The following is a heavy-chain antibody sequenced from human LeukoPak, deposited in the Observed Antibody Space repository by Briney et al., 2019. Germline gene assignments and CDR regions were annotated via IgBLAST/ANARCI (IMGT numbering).Heavy chain of an antibody. J-gene: IGHJ4*02. Sequence: GGSLRLSCAASGFTFSSYSMNWVRQAPGKGLEWVANIKQDGSEKYYVDSVKGRFTISRDNAKNSLYLQMNSLRVGDTAVYYCARSFTPYQPLDVFDYWGQGTLVTVSP. CDR2: IKQDGSEK. CDR3: ARSFTPYQPLDVFDY. D-gene: IGHD2-2*01. CDR1: GFTFSSYS. V-gene: IGHV3-7*01.